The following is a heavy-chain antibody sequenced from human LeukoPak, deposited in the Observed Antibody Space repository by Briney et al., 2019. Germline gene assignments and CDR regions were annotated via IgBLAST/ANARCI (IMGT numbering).Heavy chain of an antibody. Sequence: SETLSLTCTVSGGSISSSSYYWGWIRQPPGKGLEWIGSIYYSGSTYYNPSLKSRVTISVDTSKNQFSLKLSSVTAADTAVYYCARGGSSWHWGLYYFDYWGQGTLVTVSS. D-gene: IGHD6-13*01. J-gene: IGHJ4*02. CDR2: IYYSGST. V-gene: IGHV4-39*07. CDR3: ARGGSSWHWGLYYFDY. CDR1: GGSISSSSYY.